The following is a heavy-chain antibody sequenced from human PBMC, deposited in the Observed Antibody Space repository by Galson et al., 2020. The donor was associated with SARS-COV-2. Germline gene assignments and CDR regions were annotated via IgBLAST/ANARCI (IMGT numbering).Heavy chain of an antibody. V-gene: IGHV4-59*01. CDR3: ARDRAYGAWNFDL. CDR1: GGSISSYY. Sequence: ASETLSLTCTVSGGSISSYYWSWIRQPPGKGLEWIWYIYYSGSTNYNPSLKSRVTISVDTSKNQFSLKLSSVTAADTAVYYCARDRAYGAWNFDLWGRGTLVTVSS. J-gene: IGHJ2*01. D-gene: IGHD4-17*01. CDR2: IYYSGST.